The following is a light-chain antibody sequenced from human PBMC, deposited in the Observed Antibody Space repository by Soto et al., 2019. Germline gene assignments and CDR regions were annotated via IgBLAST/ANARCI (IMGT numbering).Light chain of an antibody. CDR1: IVFGVMFSL. CDR3: CLYIGATTYV. J-gene: IGLJ1*01. V-gene: IGLV2-23*02. Sequence: QSGLAQPAPGSGSPGQSSTISCTGTIVFGVMFSLFSLYQQHPGKAPKVMIFVVHRRPSGVPDRFSGSTSVPSASLTLSGLQADDEADYYRCLYIGATTYVFGTGTKATVL. CDR2: VVH.